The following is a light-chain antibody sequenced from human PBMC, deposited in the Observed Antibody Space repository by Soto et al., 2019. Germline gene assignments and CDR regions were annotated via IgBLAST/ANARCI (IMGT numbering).Light chain of an antibody. CDR1: ESVSSK. V-gene: IGKV3-15*01. Sequence: EIVMTQSPATLSVSPGERATLSCRASESVSSKLVWYQKKPGQAPRLLIHDASTRATGIPARFSGSGSGTEFTLTITSLQSEDFAVYFCQQYHDWPTFGQGTKVDIK. CDR3: QQYHDWPT. J-gene: IGKJ1*01. CDR2: DAS.